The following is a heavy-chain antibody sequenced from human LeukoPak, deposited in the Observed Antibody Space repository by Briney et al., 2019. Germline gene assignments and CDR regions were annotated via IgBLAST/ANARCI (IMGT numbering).Heavy chain of an antibody. CDR2: INYSGST. CDR3: ARGLEGFGELLSNWFDP. Sequence: SETLSLTCTVSGDSISSGDYYWSWIRQPPGKGLEWIGYINYSGSTYYNPSLKSRVSISVDTSKNQFSLKLSSVTAADTAVYYCARGLEGFGELLSNWFDPWGQGTLVTVSS. CDR1: GDSISSGDYY. J-gene: IGHJ5*02. D-gene: IGHD3-10*01. V-gene: IGHV4-30-4*01.